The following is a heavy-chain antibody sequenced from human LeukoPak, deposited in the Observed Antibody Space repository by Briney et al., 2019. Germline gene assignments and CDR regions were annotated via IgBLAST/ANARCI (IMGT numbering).Heavy chain of an antibody. CDR3: AKDRIAVAGKYFDY. CDR1: GFTFSDHY. J-gene: IGHJ4*02. CDR2: ISGSGGST. Sequence: GGSLRLSCAVSGFTFSDHYMDWVRQAPGKGLEWVSAISGSGGSTYYADSVKGRFTISRDNSKNTLYLQMNSLRAEDTAVYYCAKDRIAVAGKYFDYWGQGTLVTVSS. V-gene: IGHV3-23*01. D-gene: IGHD6-19*01.